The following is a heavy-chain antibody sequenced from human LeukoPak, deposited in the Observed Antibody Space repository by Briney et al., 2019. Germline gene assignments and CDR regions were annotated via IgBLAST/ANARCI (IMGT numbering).Heavy chain of an antibody. J-gene: IGHJ4*02. CDR3: ARGDLYGSGSAEFYFDY. D-gene: IGHD3-10*01. CDR1: GFTFSRYW. Sequence: GGSLRLSRAASGFTFSRYWMSWVRQAPGKGLEWVANIKQDGSEKYNVDSVKGRFTISRDNAKNSLYLQMNSLRAEDTAVYYCARGDLYGSGSAEFYFDYWGQGTLVTVSS. CDR2: IKQDGSEK. V-gene: IGHV3-7*05.